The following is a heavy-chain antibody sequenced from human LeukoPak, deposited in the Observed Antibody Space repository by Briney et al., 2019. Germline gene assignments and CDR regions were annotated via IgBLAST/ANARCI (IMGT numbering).Heavy chain of an antibody. CDR3: AREGVVTPFDY. CDR2: IYYSGST. V-gene: IGHV4-30-4*01. CDR1: GGSVNSGSCY. D-gene: IGHD4-23*01. Sequence: SETLSLTCTVSGGSVNSGSCYWSWIRQPPGKGLEWIGYIYYSGSTYYNPSLKSRVTISVDTSKNQFSLKLSSVTAADTAVYYCAREGVVTPFDYWGQGTLVTVSS. J-gene: IGHJ4*02.